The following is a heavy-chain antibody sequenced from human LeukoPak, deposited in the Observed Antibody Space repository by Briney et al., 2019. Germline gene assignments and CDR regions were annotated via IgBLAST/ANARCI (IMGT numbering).Heavy chain of an antibody. V-gene: IGHV3-23*01. Sequence: GGSLRLSCAASGFTFNNYAMGWVRQAPGKGLEWVSVISGSGGTTYYADSVKGDFTISRDNSKNTLRLQMNTLRAEDTAIYYCAKAGDSSGYYHFDYWGQGTLVTVSS. CDR2: ISGSGGTT. CDR1: GFTFNNYA. J-gene: IGHJ4*02. CDR3: AKAGDSSGYYHFDY. D-gene: IGHD3-22*01.